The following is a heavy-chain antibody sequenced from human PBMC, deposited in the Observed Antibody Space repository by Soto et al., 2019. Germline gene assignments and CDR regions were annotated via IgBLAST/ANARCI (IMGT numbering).Heavy chain of an antibody. CDR1: GYTFTSYA. V-gene: IGHV1-3*01. CDR3: ARGLNGYLHYFDY. CDR2: INAGNGNT. J-gene: IGHJ4*02. Sequence: GASVKVCCKASGYTFTSYAMHWVRQAPGQRLEWMGWINAGNGNTKYSQKFQGRVTITRDTSASTAYMELSSLRSEDTAVYYCARGLNGYLHYFDYWRQGTPVTVSS. D-gene: IGHD5-18*01.